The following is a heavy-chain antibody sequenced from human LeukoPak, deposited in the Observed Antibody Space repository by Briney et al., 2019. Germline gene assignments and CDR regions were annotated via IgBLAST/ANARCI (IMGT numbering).Heavy chain of an antibody. D-gene: IGHD5-12*01. CDR3: AKPQGGGYSAYDPLTY. CDR2: ISWNSGSI. Sequence: GGSLRLSCAASGFSFDDYAMHWVRQAPGKGLEWVSGISWNSGSIGYADSVKARITISRDSAKNSLYLQMNSLRAEDTALYHCAKPQGGGYSAYDPLTYWGQGTLVTVPS. CDR1: GFSFDDYA. J-gene: IGHJ4*02. V-gene: IGHV3-9*01.